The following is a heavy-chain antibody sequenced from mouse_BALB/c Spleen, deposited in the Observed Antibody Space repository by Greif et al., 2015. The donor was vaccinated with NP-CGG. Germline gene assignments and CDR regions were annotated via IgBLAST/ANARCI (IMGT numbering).Heavy chain of an antibody. Sequence: VQLQQSGAELAKPGASVKMSCKASGYTFTSYWMHWVKQRPGQGLEWIGYINPSTGYTEYNQKFKDKATLTADKSSSTAYMQLSSLTSEDSAVYYCARYYYAMDYWGQRTSVTVSS. CDR1: GYTFTSYW. V-gene: IGHV1-7*01. CDR2: INPSTGYT. J-gene: IGHJ4*01. CDR3: ARYYYAMDY.